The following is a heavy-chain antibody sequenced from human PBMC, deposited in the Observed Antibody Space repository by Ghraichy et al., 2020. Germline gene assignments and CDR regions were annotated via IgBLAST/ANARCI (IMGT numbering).Heavy chain of an antibody. D-gene: IGHD5-12*01. CDR2: ISYNGGT. CDR3: AYRKVATTSLIY. Sequence: SETLSLTCTVSGGSISSRGHYWGWIRQPPGRGLEWIATISYNGGTYYNPSLKSRVTISIDTSQNQFSLNLDSVTAADTAVFYCAYRKVATTSLIYWGQGTLVTVSS. CDR1: GGSISSRGHY. V-gene: IGHV4-39*01. J-gene: IGHJ4*02.